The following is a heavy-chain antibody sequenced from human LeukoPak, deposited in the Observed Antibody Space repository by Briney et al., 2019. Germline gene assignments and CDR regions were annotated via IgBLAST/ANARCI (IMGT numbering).Heavy chain of an antibody. D-gene: IGHD7-27*01. J-gene: IGHJ4*02. Sequence: PGGSLRLSCAASGFTFSSYAMSWVRQAPGKGLEWVSAISGSGGSTYYADSVKGRFTISRDNSKNTLYPQMNSLRAEDTAVYYCAKGQLNWGWYYFDYWGQGTLVTVSS. CDR2: ISGSGGST. CDR1: GFTFSSYA. CDR3: AKGQLNWGWYYFDY. V-gene: IGHV3-23*01.